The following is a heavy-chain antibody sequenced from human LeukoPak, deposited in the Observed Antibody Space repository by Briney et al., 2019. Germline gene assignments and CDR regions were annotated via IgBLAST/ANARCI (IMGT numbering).Heavy chain of an antibody. CDR1: GFSFSIYG. J-gene: IGHJ4*02. Sequence: GGSLRLSCAASGFSFSIYGMHWVRQAPGKGLEWVAFIRYVGSNKYCADSVKGRFTISRDNSKNTLYLQMNSLKAEDTAVYYCAKRTTGKGTVTIDYWGQGTLVTVSS. CDR3: AKRTTGKGTVTIDY. CDR2: IRYVGSNK. V-gene: IGHV3-30*02. D-gene: IGHD4-17*01.